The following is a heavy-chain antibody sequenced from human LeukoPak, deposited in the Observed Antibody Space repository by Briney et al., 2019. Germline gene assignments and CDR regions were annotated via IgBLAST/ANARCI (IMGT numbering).Heavy chain of an antibody. CDR1: GFTFSSYS. CDR2: ISSSSSYI. J-gene: IGHJ4*02. Sequence: GGSLRLSCAASGFTFSSYSMNWVRQAPGKGLEWVSSISSSSSYIYYADSVKGRFTISRDNAKNSLYLQMNSLRAEDTAVYYCARVGYSGYFGVNWGQGTLVTVSS. D-gene: IGHD5-12*01. CDR3: ARVGYSGYFGVN. V-gene: IGHV3-21*01.